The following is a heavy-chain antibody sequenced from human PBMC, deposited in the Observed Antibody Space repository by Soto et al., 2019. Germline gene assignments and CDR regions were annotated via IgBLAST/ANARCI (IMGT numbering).Heavy chain of an antibody. CDR3: AKGDIVVVPAPGDAFDI. CDR1: GFTFSSYG. J-gene: IGHJ3*02. Sequence: GGSLRLSCAASGFTFSSYGMHWVRQAPGKGLEWVAVISYDGSNKYYADSVKGRFTISRDNSKNTLYLQMNSLRAEDTAVYYCAKGDIVVVPAPGDAFDIWGQGTMVTVSS. D-gene: IGHD2-2*01. V-gene: IGHV3-30*18. CDR2: ISYDGSNK.